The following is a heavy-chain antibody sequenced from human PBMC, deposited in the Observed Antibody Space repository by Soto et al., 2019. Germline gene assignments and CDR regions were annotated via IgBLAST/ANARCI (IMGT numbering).Heavy chain of an antibody. J-gene: IGHJ6*04. CDR2: IYSGGST. V-gene: IGHV3-66*01. CDR3: ARDVGV. CDR1: GITVNNNY. Sequence: EVHLVESGGDLVQPGGSLRLSCAASGITVNNNYMSWVRQAPGKGLEWVSVIYSGGSTGYADSVKGRFTISRDNPKNTVYLQMTGLRAEDTAVYYCARDVGVWGRGTTVTVSS.